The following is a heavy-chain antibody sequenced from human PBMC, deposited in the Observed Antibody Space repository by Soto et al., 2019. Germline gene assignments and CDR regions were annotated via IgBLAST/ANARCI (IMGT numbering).Heavy chain of an antibody. Sequence: QVQLVQSGAEVKKPGASVKVSCKASGYTFTSYDINWVRQATGQGLEWMGWMNPNSGNAGYAQKFQGRVTMTRNTSISTAYMELSSLRSEATAVYYCARVKQQLVPYYFDYWGQGTLVTVSS. CDR1: GYTFTSYD. V-gene: IGHV1-8*01. CDR3: ARVKQQLVPYYFDY. J-gene: IGHJ4*02. D-gene: IGHD6-13*01. CDR2: MNPNSGNA.